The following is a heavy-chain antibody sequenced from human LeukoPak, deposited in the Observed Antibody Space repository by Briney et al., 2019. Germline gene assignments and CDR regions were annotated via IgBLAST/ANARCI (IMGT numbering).Heavy chain of an antibody. CDR1: GGSFSGYY. V-gene: IGHV4-31*11. CDR3: ARDTSIAAAGPET. CDR2: IYYSGST. Sequence: SETLSLTCAVYGGSFSGYYWSWIRQHPGKGLEWIGYIYYSGSTYYNPSLKSRVTISVDTSKNQFSLKLSSVTAADTAVYYCARDTSIAAAGPETWGQGTLVTVSS. J-gene: IGHJ4*02. D-gene: IGHD6-13*01.